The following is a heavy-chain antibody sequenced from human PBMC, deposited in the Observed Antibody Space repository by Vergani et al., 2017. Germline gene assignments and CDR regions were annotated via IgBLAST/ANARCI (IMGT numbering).Heavy chain of an antibody. CDR1: GFTFSSDA. CDR2: INRGSTT. D-gene: IGHD1-14*01. V-gene: IGHV3-23*01. Sequence: EVQLLESGGGLVQPGGSLRVSCAASGFTFSSDAMSWVRQAPGKGLEWVSAINRGSTTYYADSVKGRFTISRDNAKNTVFLQMNSLRAEDTAVYYCAKEGRSGITPFVADWGQGTLVTVSS. CDR3: AKEGRSGITPFVAD. J-gene: IGHJ4*02.